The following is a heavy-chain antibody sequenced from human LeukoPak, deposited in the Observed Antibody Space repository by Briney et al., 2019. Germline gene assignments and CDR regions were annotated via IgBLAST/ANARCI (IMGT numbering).Heavy chain of an antibody. CDR1: GFTFSSYA. CDR3: ARVGGSNHYYYGMDV. V-gene: IGHV4-59*01. Sequence: PGGSLRLSCAASGFTFSSYAMSWIRQPPGKGLEWIGYIYYSGSTNYNPSLKSRVTISVDTSKNQFSLKLSSVTSADTAVYYCARVGGSNHYYYGMDVWGQGTTVTVSS. D-gene: IGHD1-26*01. CDR2: IYYSGST. J-gene: IGHJ6*02.